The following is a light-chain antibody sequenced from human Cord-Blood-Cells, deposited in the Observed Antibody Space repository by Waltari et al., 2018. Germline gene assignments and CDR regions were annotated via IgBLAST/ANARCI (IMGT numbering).Light chain of an antibody. CDR1: QSVSSY. J-gene: IGKJ5*01. Sequence: EIVLTQSPATLSLSPGERATLLCRTSQSVSSYLAWYQQKPGQAPRLLIYDASNRATGIPARFSGSGSGTDFTLTINSLEPEDFAVYYCQQRSNWPPITFGQGTRLEIK. CDR3: QQRSNWPPIT. V-gene: IGKV3-11*01. CDR2: DAS.